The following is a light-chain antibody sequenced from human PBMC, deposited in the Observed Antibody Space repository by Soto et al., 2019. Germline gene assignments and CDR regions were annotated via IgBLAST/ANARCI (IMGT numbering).Light chain of an antibody. V-gene: IGLV2-14*01. CDR3: FSYAGSTTYV. CDR2: DVT. J-gene: IGLJ1*01. CDR1: SSDVGGFNS. Sequence: QSVLTQPASVSGSPGQSITISCTGSSSDVGGFNSVSWYQQRPGNAPKVMIYDVTVRPSEVSNRFYGSKSGNTASLTISGLQTEDDADYYCFSYAGSTTYVFGTGTKVTVL.